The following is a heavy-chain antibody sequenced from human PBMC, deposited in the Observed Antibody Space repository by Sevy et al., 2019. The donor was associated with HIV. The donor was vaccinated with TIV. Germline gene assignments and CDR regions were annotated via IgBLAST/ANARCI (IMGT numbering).Heavy chain of an antibody. D-gene: IGHD2-21*01. CDR2: IKQDGSEK. V-gene: IGHV3-7*01. Sequence: GGSLRLSCEASGFVFSSHCMTWVRQAPGKGLEWVANIKQDGSEKYYVDSVKGRFTISRDNARNSLYLRTNSLRVEDTAMYYCASDYFRGQGSLVTVSS. CDR3: ASDYF. CDR1: GFVFSSHC. J-gene: IGHJ4*02.